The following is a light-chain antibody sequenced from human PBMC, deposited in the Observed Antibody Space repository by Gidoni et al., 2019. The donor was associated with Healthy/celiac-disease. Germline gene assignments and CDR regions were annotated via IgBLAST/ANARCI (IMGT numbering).Light chain of an antibody. CDR3: QQSYSTPLT. V-gene: IGKV1-39*01. CDR2: AAS. J-gene: IGKJ4*01. Sequence: DIQMTHSPSSLSAAVGARVTITCRASQSISSYLNWYQQKPGKAPKLLIYAASSLQSGVPARFSGSGSGTDFTLTISSLQPEDFATYYCQQSYSTPLTFXGXTKVEIK. CDR1: QSISSY.